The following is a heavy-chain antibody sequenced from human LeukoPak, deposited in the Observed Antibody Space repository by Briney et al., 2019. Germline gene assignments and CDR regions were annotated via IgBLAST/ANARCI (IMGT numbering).Heavy chain of an antibody. CDR1: GFTFTTYA. CDR2: INAGNGNT. D-gene: IGHD3-22*01. V-gene: IGHV1-3*01. J-gene: IGHJ3*02. Sequence: GASVKVSCKTSGFTFTTYAIQWVRQAPGQRLEWMGWINAGNGNTKYSQNFQGRVTITRDTSISTAYMELSRLRSDDTAVYYCARGEYYYDSSGRDAFDIWGQGTMVTVSS. CDR3: ARGEYYYDSSGRDAFDI.